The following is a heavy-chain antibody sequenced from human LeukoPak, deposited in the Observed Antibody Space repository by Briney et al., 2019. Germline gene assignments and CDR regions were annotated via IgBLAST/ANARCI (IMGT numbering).Heavy chain of an antibody. J-gene: IGHJ6*02. D-gene: IGHD6-13*01. Sequence: PGGSLRLSCAASGFTFSSHWMSWVRQAPGKGLEWVANIKQDGSEKYYVDSVKGRFTISRDNAKNSLYLQMNSLRAEDTAVYYCARDHVVAAGLYYYYYYGMDVWGQGTTVTVSS. CDR2: IKQDGSEK. V-gene: IGHV3-7*01. CDR1: GFTFSSHW. CDR3: ARDHVVAAGLYYYYYYGMDV.